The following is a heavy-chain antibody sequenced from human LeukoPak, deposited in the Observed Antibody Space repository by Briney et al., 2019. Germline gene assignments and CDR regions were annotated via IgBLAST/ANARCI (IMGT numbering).Heavy chain of an antibody. J-gene: IGHJ4*02. CDR1: GFTLSSYA. CDR2: ISSSGGDT. D-gene: IGHD3-16*01. Sequence: PGGSLRLSCAASGFTLSSYAMSWVRQAPGKGLEWVSAISSSGGDTYYAYSVKGRFTMSRDMAKDTLYLQMNSLRAGDSAVYYCAKDLKAVLFAYFDYWGQGTLVTVSS. V-gene: IGHV3-23*01. CDR3: AKDLKAVLFAYFDY.